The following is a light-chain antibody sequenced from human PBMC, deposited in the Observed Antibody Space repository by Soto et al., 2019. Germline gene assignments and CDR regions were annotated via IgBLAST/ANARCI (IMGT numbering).Light chain of an antibody. V-gene: IGKV4-1*01. CDR2: WAS. CDR3: QQYYHNPVT. J-gene: IGKJ5*01. CDR1: QTLLYRSDNKNY. Sequence: DIVMTQSPDSLSVSPGERATISCESSQTLLYRSDNKNYLAWFQQKPGQPPKLLIYWASTRHSGVPDRFTGSGSGTEFTLTISSLQAEDAATYYCQQYYHNPVTFGQGTRLEIK.